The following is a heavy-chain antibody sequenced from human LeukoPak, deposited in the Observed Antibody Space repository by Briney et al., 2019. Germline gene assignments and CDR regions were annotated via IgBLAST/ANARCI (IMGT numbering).Heavy chain of an antibody. V-gene: IGHV3-23*01. D-gene: IGHD3-22*01. CDR3: AKRGVVIRVILVGFHKEANYFDS. Sequence: GGSLRLSCAASGITLSNYGMSWVRQAPGKGLEWVAGISGSAGGTYYADSVKGRFTISRDNAKNTLYLQLNNLRAEDTAVYFCAKRGVVIRVILVGFHKEANYFDSWGQGALVTVSS. J-gene: IGHJ4*02. CDR1: GITLSNYG. CDR2: ISGSAGGT.